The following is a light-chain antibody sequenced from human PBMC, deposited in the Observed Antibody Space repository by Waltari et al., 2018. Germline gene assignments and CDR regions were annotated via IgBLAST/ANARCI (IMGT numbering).Light chain of an antibody. CDR2: KAS. V-gene: IGKV1-5*03. J-gene: IGKJ1*01. CDR1: QSINAW. Sequence: DIQMTQSPSTLSASVGDRVTITCRASQSINAWLAWYQQKPGKAPKLLSYKASNLESGVPSRFSGSGSGTEFTLTISSLQPGDFATYYCQQYYNYWTFGQGTKVEIK. CDR3: QQYYNYWT.